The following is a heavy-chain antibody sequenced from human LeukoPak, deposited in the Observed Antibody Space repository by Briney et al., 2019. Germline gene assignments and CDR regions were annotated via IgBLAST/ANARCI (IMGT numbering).Heavy chain of an antibody. CDR1: GDSVSTNSVA. Sequence: SQTLSLTCAISGDSVSTNSVAWNWIRQSPSRGLEWLGRTSYRSKWYNDYAVSVKSRITISPDSSQNQFSLQLNSVTAADTAVYYCARRGRHSQFDYWGQGTLVTVSS. CDR3: ARRGRHSQFDY. J-gene: IGHJ4*02. D-gene: IGHD2-15*01. V-gene: IGHV6-1*01. CDR2: TSYRSKWYN.